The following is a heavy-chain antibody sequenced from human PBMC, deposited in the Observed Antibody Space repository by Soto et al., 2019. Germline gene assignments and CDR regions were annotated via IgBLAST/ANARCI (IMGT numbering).Heavy chain of an antibody. CDR1: GFTFSRFE. V-gene: IGHV3-48*03. CDR3: TRAAWFPYLSFY. CDR2: ISSSGSTA. Sequence: PAGSLRLSCSASGFTFSRFELPWVRQAPGKGLEWISYISSSGSTAYYASSVEGRFTISRDNANNSVYLQMDSLRAEDTALYYCTRAAWFPYLSFYWGQGALVTVSS. J-gene: IGHJ4*02. D-gene: IGHD3-10*01.